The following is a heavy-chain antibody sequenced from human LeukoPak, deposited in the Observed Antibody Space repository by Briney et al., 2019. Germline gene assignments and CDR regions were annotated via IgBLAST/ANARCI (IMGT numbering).Heavy chain of an antibody. D-gene: IGHD5-24*01. V-gene: IGHV4-59*07. CDR3: ARGDGYNWEFYFDY. J-gene: IGHJ4*02. CDR2: IYYSGSN. Sequence: ADTLSLTCTVSGGPISIYYGTWIRQPPGKALEWIGYIYYSGSNNYNPSLKSRVTISLDTSKNQFSLKLTSVTAADTALYYCARGDGYNWEFYFDYWGQGTLVTVSS. CDR1: GGPISIYY.